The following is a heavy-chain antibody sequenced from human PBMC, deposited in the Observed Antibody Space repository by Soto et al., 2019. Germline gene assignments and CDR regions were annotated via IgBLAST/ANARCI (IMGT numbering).Heavy chain of an antibody. Sequence: VSGGSVSSGSYYWSWIRQPPGKGLEWIGYIYYSGSTNYNPSLKSRVTISVDTSKNQFSLKLSSVTAADTAVYYCARDSTGAYYYYGMDVWGQGTTVTVSS. CDR1: GGSVSSGSYY. D-gene: IGHD3-10*01. V-gene: IGHV4-61*01. CDR3: ARDSTGAYYYYGMDV. J-gene: IGHJ6*02. CDR2: IYYSGST.